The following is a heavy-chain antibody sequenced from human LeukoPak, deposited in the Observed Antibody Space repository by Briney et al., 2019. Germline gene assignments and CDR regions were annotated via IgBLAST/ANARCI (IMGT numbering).Heavy chain of an antibody. CDR1: GFTFSSYE. CDR2: ISSSSSYT. Sequence: GGSLRLSCATSGFTFSSYEMNWVRQAPGKGLEWVSYISSSSSYTKYADSVKGRFTISRDNAKNSLYLQVNSLRAEDTAVYYCARGTGTTAYFDYWGQGTLVTVSS. CDR3: ARGTGTTAYFDY. D-gene: IGHD1-1*01. V-gene: IGHV3-21*05. J-gene: IGHJ4*02.